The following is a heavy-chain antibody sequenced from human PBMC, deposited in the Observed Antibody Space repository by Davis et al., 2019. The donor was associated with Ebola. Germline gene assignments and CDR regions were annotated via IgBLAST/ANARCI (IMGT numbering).Heavy chain of an antibody. CDR3: AKGWLRSGFDS. J-gene: IGHJ4*02. CDR2: TYYNSKWYD. CDR1: GDSVSGNNGA. V-gene: IGHV6-1*01. D-gene: IGHD5-12*01. Sequence: HSQTLSLTCAISGDSVSGNNGAWNWIRQSPSRGLEWLGRTYYNSKWYDDHAVSVKGRITINPDTSKNQFSLQLNSVTPEDTAVYYCAKGWLRSGFDSWGQGTLVTVSS.